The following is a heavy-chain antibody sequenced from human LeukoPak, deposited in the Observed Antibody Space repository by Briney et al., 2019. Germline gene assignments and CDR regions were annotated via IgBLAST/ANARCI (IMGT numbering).Heavy chain of an antibody. D-gene: IGHD2-21*02. CDR1: GFTFSSYW. CDR2: IKPDGSGK. CDR3: ARGMVTGIY. Sequence: GGSLRLSCAASGFTFSSYWMIWVRQAPGKGLEWVANIKPDGSGKYYVDSVKGQFTISRDNAKNSLYLQMNSLRADDTAVYYCARGMVTGIYWGQGTLVTVSS. V-gene: IGHV3-7*05. J-gene: IGHJ4*02.